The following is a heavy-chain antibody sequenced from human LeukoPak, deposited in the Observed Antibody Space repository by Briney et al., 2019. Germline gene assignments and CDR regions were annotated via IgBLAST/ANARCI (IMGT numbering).Heavy chain of an antibody. D-gene: IGHD1-26*01. Sequence: GGSLRLSCAASGFTFSSYSMSWVRQGPGKGLEWVSSISSSRTYKYYAGSVKGRFTISRDNAKNSLYLQMNSLRAEDTALYYCARGRYSGSYLLDYWGQGTLVTVSS. J-gene: IGHJ4*02. V-gene: IGHV3-21*01. CDR2: ISSSRTYK. CDR1: GFTFSSYS. CDR3: ARGRYSGSYLLDY.